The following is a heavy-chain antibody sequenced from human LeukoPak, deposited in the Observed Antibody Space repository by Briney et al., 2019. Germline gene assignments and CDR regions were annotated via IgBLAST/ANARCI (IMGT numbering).Heavy chain of an antibody. D-gene: IGHD6-13*01. CDR2: ISSSSSYI. J-gene: IGHJ3*02. CDR1: GFTFSSYS. CDR3: ASQLGDASDI. Sequence: GGSLRLFCAASGFTFSSYSMNWVRQAPGKGLEWVSSISSSSSYIYYADSVKGRFTISRDNGKNSLYLQMNNLRAEDTAVYYCASQLGDASDIWGQGTMVTVSS. V-gene: IGHV3-21*01.